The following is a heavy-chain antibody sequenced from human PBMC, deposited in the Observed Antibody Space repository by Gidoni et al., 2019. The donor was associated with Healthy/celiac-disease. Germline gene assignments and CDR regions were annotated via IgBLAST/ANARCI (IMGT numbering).Heavy chain of an antibody. J-gene: IGHJ6*02. Sequence: QVQLVESGGGVVQPGRSLRLSCAASGFTFSSYAMHWVRQAPGKGLEWVAVISYDGSNKYYADSVKGRFTISRDNSKNTLYLQMNSLRAEDTAVYYCARDLNDISPLYYYYGMDVWGQGTTVTVSS. CDR2: ISYDGSNK. D-gene: IGHD3-9*01. CDR3: ARDLNDISPLYYYYGMDV. CDR1: GFTFSSYA. V-gene: IGHV3-30-3*01.